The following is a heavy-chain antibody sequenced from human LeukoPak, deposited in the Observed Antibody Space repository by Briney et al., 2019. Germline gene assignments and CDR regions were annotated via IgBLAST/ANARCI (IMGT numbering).Heavy chain of an antibody. CDR1: GFTFDDYA. D-gene: IGHD6-13*01. V-gene: IGHV3-9*01. CDR2: ISWNSGSI. J-gene: IGHJ6*03. CDR3: ARAAIAAARIYYYMDV. Sequence: GGSLRLSCAASGFTFDDYAMHWVRQAPGKGLEWVSGISWNSGSIGYADSVKGRFTISRDNAENSLYLQMNSLRAEDTAVYYCARAAIAAARIYYYMDVWGKGTTVTVSS.